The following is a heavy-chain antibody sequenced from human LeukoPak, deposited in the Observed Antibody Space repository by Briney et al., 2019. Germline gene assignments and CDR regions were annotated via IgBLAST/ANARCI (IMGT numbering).Heavy chain of an antibody. Sequence: ASEKVSCKASGYTFTSYDINWVRQATGQGLEWMGWMNPNSGNTGYAQKFQGRVSMTRNTSISTAYMELSSLRSEDTAVYYCASATLRCSGGSCYEMDVWGKGTTVIISS. CDR3: ASATLRCSGGSCYEMDV. J-gene: IGHJ6*04. CDR2: MNPNSGNT. CDR1: GYTFTSYD. D-gene: IGHD2-15*01. V-gene: IGHV1-8*01.